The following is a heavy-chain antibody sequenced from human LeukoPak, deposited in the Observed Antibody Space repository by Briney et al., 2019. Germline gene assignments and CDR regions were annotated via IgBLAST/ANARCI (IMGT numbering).Heavy chain of an antibody. V-gene: IGHV3-43*01. CDR2: ISWDGGST. CDR3: AKDISSTGGFQH. J-gene: IGHJ1*01. Sequence: GGSLRLSCAASGFTFDDYTMHWVRQAPGKGLEWVSLISWDGGSTYYADSVKGRFTISRDNSKNSLYLQMNSLRSEDTALYYCAKDISSTGGFQHWGQGTLVTVSS. D-gene: IGHD1-14*01. CDR1: GFTFDDYT.